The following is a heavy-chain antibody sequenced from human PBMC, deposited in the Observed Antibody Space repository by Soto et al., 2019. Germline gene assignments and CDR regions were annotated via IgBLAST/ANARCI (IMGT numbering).Heavy chain of an antibody. CDR3: AREVSKSSGYDFDY. V-gene: IGHV3-21*01. CDR2: ISSSSSYI. CDR1: GFTFSSYS. J-gene: IGHJ4*02. Sequence: EVQLVESGGGLVKPGGSLRLSCAASGFTFSSYSMNWVRQAPGKGLEWVSSISSSSSYIYYADSVKGRFTISRDNAKNSLYLQMNSLRAEEKAVYSCAREVSKSSGYDFDYWGQGTLVTVYS. D-gene: IGHD5-12*01.